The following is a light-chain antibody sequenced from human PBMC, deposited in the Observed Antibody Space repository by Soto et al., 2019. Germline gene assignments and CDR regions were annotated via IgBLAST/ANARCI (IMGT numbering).Light chain of an antibody. V-gene: IGKV3-15*01. Sequence: IVMTQSPATLSVSPGERATLSCRASQSISSNLAWYQQKPGQPPRLLIYGASTRATGVPARFSGSGSGTEFTLTISGLQSEDFAVYYCQQCNNWPPTFGQGTRLEI. CDR2: GAS. J-gene: IGKJ2*01. CDR1: QSISSN. CDR3: QQCNNWPPT.